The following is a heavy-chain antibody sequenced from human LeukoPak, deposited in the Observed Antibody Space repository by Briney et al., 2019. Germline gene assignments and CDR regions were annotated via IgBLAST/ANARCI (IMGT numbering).Heavy chain of an antibody. CDR3: ARDLAYCSSTSCYP. CDR2: INPNSGGT. V-gene: IGHV1-2*02. Sequence: ASVKVSCKASGYTFTGYYIHWVRQAPGQGLEWMGWINPNSGGTNYAQKFQGRVTMTRDTSISTAYMELSRLRSDDTAVYYCARDLAYCSSTSCYPWGQGTLVTVSS. CDR1: GYTFTGYY. D-gene: IGHD2-2*01. J-gene: IGHJ5*02.